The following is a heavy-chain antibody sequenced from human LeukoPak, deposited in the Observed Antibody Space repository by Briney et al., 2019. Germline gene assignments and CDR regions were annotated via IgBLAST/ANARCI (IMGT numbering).Heavy chain of an antibody. Sequence: ASVKVSCXASGYTFTNYYMHWVRQARGQGLEWMGIINPSGGSTSYAQKFQGRVTMTRDTSTSTVYMELSSLRSEDTAVYYCARDLGVQGNIDYWGQGTLVTVSS. J-gene: IGHJ4*02. CDR2: INPSGGST. CDR3: ARDLGVQGNIDY. D-gene: IGHD2-8*01. V-gene: IGHV1-46*03. CDR1: GYTFTNYY.